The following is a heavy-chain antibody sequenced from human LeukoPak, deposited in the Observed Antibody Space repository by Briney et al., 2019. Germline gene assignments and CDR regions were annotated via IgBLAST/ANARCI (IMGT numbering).Heavy chain of an antibody. CDR3: ARVIVVVPAATMVAFDI. Sequence: RASVKVSCKASGYTFTAHYLHWVRQAPGQGLEWMAWINHNSGGTKYAEKFQGRVTMTRDTSISTAYMELSRLRSDDTAVYYCARVIVVVPAATMVAFDIWGQGTMVTVSS. D-gene: IGHD2-2*01. J-gene: IGHJ3*02. V-gene: IGHV1-2*02. CDR2: INHNSGGT. CDR1: GYTFTAHY.